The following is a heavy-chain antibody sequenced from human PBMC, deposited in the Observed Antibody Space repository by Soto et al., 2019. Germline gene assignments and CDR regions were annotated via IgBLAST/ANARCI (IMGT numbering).Heavy chain of an antibody. V-gene: IGHV1-3*01. J-gene: IGHJ4*02. D-gene: IGHD7-27*01. CDR1: GYTFSSYA. CDR2: INAGYGNT. Sequence: GASVEVSCKXSGYTFSSYAMHWVRQAPGQRLEWMGWINAGYGNTKSSQKFQDRVTISRDTSASTAYMELTSLRSEDTAVYYCARDTGDGTFDFWGQGTLVTVSS. CDR3: ARDTGDGTFDF.